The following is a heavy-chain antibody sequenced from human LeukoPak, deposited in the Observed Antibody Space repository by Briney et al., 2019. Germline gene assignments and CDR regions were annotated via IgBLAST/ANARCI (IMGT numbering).Heavy chain of an antibody. J-gene: IGHJ4*02. CDR3: ARDYLVRGVLAYFDY. CDR1: GYTFTSYG. D-gene: IGHD3-10*01. Sequence: ASVKVSCKASGYTFTSYGISWVRQAPGQGLEWMGWISAYNGNTNYAQKLQGRVTMTTDTSTSTAYMELRSLRSDDTAVYYCARDYLVRGVLAYFDYWGQGTLDTVSS. V-gene: IGHV1-18*01. CDR2: ISAYNGNT.